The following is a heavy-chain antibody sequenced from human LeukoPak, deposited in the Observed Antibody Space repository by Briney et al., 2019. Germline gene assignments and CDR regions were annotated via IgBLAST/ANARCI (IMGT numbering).Heavy chain of an antibody. J-gene: IGHJ4*02. CDR2: IVPIFGTA. CDR1: GGTFSSHT. V-gene: IGHV1-69*13. D-gene: IGHD1-1*01. Sequence: SVTVSFKASGGTFSSHTIAWVRHLPGQGLEWMGGIVPIFGTATYAQKFQGRVTITADESTSTVYMEVSSLRSEDSAAYYCARERGRNEDYFDYWGQGTLVTVSS. CDR3: ARERGRNEDYFDY.